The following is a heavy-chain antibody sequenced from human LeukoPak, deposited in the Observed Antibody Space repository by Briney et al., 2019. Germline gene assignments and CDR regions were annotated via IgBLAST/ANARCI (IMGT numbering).Heavy chain of an antibody. CDR2: INSDGSST. Sequence: GGSLRLSCAASGFTFSSYAMSWVRQAPGKGLLWFSRINSDGSSTSYADSVKGRFTISRDNAKNTLYLQMNSLRAEDTAVYYCNILRFLEWAGGWFDSWGQGTLVTVSS. CDR3: NILRFLEWAGGWFDS. V-gene: IGHV3-74*01. CDR1: GFTFSSYA. D-gene: IGHD3-3*01. J-gene: IGHJ5*01.